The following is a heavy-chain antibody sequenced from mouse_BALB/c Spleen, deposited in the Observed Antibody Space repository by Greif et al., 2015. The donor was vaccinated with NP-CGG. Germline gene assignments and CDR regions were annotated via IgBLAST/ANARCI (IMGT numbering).Heavy chain of an antibody. V-gene: IGHV1-7*01. D-gene: IGHD1-1*02. J-gene: IGHJ2*01. CDR2: INPTTAYT. Sequence: LQESGAELAKPGASVKMSCKASGYTFTSYWMHWVKQRPGQGLEWIGYINPTTAYTEYNQKFKDKATLTADKSSSTAYMQLSSLTSEDSAVYYCARDGGNYVLFDYWGQGTTLTVSS. CDR1: GYTFTSYW. CDR3: ARDGGNYVLFDY.